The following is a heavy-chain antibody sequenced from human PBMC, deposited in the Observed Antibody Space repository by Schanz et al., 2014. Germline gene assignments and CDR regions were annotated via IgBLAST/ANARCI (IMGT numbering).Heavy chain of an antibody. CDR1: GATFNSYA. V-gene: IGHV7-4-1*02. J-gene: IGHJ4*02. CDR2: INTKTGNP. D-gene: IGHD2-2*01. Sequence: QVRLVQSGAEVKKPGSSVKVSCKSSGATFNSYAFGWVRQAPGQGFEWVGWINTKTGNPTYAQGFTGRFVFSLDTSVSTTHLQITNLKADDTAVYYCARGYCAGTSCPIFDYWGQGTLVTVSS. CDR3: ARGYCAGTSCPIFDY.